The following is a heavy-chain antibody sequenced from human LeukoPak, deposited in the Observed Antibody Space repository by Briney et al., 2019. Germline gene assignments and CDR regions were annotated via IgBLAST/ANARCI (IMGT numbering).Heavy chain of an antibody. D-gene: IGHD1-26*01. CDR2: IYYSGST. CDR3: ARRALYSGSYLFDY. V-gene: IGHV4-61*01. J-gene: IGHJ4*02. Sequence: SETLFLTCTVSGGSVSSGSYYWSWIRQPPGKGLEWIGYIYYSGSTNYNPSLKSRATISVDTSKNQFSLKLSSVTAADTAVYYCARRALYSGSYLFDYWGQGTLVTVSS. CDR1: GGSVSSGSYY.